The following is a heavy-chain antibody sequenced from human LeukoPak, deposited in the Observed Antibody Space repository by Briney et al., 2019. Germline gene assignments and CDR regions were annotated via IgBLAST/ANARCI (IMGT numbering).Heavy chain of an antibody. Sequence: GGCLRLSCAASGYTFSSYAMSWVRQAPGKGLEWVSAISGSGGSTYYADSVKGRFTISRDNSKNTLYLQMNSLRAEDTAVYYCAKESSYDFWSGYYHYFDYWGQGTLVTVSS. J-gene: IGHJ4*02. D-gene: IGHD3-3*01. CDR2: ISGSGGST. CDR1: GYTFSSYA. CDR3: AKESSYDFWSGYYHYFDY. V-gene: IGHV3-23*01.